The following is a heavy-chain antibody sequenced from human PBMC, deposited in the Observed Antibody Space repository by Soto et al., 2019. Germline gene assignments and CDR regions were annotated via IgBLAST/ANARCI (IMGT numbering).Heavy chain of an antibody. CDR2: ISRDGGTK. CDR1: GFTVSSYG. D-gene: IGHD2-8*02. J-gene: IGHJ4*02. CDR3: TGEVASGY. Sequence: QVQLVESGGGVVQPGRSLRLSCAASGFTVSSYGMHWVRQAPGKGLEWVAVISRDGGTKYYADSVKGRFTSSKDNSRNTLFLEMNSLRGDDRAVYYCTGEVASGYWGQGTLVTVSS. V-gene: IGHV3-30*03.